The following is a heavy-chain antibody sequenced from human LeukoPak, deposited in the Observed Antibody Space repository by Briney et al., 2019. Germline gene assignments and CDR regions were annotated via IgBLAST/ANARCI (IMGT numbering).Heavy chain of an antibody. J-gene: IGHJ3*02. V-gene: IGHV3-21*01. CDR2: ISSKSSYI. Sequence: GALRLSWAAFGFPFRSYSMNWVRQAPGKGLEWVLSISSKSSYIYYADSVKGRFTISRDNAKNSLYLQMNSLRAEDTAVYYCARGGYDILTGLQIPPFFDIWGQGTMVTVSS. CDR1: GFPFRSYS. D-gene: IGHD3-9*01. CDR3: ARGGYDILTGLQIPPFFDI.